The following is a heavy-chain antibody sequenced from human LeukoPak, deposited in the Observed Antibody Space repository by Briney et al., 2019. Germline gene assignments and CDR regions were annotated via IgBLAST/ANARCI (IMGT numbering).Heavy chain of an antibody. V-gene: IGHV3-7*01. J-gene: IGHJ3*02. CDR3: ARDKDFWSGPDAFDI. CDR2: IKQDGSEK. Sequence: GGSLRLSCAASGFTFSSYWMSWVRQAPGKGLEWVANIKQDGSEKYYVDSVKGRFTISRDNAKNSLYLQMNSLRAEDTAVYYCARDKDFWSGPDAFDIWGQGTMVTVSS. CDR1: GFTFSSYW. D-gene: IGHD3-3*01.